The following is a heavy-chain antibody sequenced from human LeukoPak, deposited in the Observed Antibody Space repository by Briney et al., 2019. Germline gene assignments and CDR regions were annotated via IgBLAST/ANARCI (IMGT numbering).Heavy chain of an antibody. D-gene: IGHD7-27*01. CDR1: GFTFSSYA. Sequence: GGSLRLSCSASGFTFSSYAMHWVRQAPGKGLEYVSAISSNGGSTYYADSVKGRFTISRDNSKNTLYLQMSSLRAKDTAVYYCVSPRRDWGLDYWGQGTLVTVSS. CDR3: VSPRRDWGLDY. J-gene: IGHJ4*02. CDR2: ISSNGGST. V-gene: IGHV3-64D*06.